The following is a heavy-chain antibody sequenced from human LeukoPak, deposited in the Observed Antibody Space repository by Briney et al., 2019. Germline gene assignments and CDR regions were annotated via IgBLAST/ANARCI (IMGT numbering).Heavy chain of an antibody. V-gene: IGHV1-2*02. Sequence: ASVKVSCKASGYTFTGYYMHWVRQAPGQGLEWMGWINPNSGGTNYAQKFQGRVTMTRDTSISTAYMELSRLRSDDTAVYYCGRDSGSPPLLTGVNYWGQGTLVTVSS. CDR1: GYTFTGYY. CDR2: INPNSGGT. CDR3: GRDSGSPPLLTGVNY. D-gene: IGHD7-27*01. J-gene: IGHJ4*02.